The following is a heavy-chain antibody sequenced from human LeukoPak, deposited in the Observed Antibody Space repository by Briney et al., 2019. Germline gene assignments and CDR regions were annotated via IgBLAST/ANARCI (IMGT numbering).Heavy chain of an antibody. Sequence: ASVKVSCKASGGTFSSYAISWVRQAPGQGLEWMGWINTNTGNPTYAQGFTGRFVFSLDTSVSTAYLQISSLKAEDTAVYYCARGVHVLPRNYYFDYWGQGTLVTVSS. V-gene: IGHV7-4-1*02. CDR2: INTNTGNP. J-gene: IGHJ4*02. CDR1: GGTFSSYA. D-gene: IGHD1-14*01. CDR3: ARGVHVLPRNYYFDY.